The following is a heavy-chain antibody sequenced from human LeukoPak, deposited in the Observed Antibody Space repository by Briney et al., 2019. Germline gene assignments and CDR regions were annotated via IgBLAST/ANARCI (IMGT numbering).Heavy chain of an antibody. CDR1: GFTFTTYW. V-gene: IGHV3-7*01. Sequence: GGSLRLSCAASGFTFTTYWMTWVRQAPGKGLEWVANIKQDGSDKYYVDSVKGRFTISRDNAKNSLYLQMNSLRAEDTAVYYCARGRDFWNGDTTDAFDIWGQGTMVTVSS. CDR2: IKQDGSDK. D-gene: IGHD3-3*01. J-gene: IGHJ3*02. CDR3: ARGRDFWNGDTTDAFDI.